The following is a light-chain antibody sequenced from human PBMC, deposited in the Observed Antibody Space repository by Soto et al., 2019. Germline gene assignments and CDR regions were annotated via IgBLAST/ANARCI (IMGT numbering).Light chain of an antibody. J-gene: IGLJ3*02. CDR3: QSYDSRLSGWV. CDR1: SSNIGAGYD. Sequence: SVLTQPPSLSGAPGQRVTISCTGSSSNIGAGYDVHWYQQLPGTAPKLLIYHNANRPSGVPDRFSGSKSGTSASLAITGLQAEDEADYYCQSYDSRLSGWVFGGGTQLTVL. CDR2: HNA. V-gene: IGLV1-40*01.